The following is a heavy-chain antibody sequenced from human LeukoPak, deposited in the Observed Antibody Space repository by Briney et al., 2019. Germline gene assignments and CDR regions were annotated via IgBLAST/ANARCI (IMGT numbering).Heavy chain of an antibody. V-gene: IGHV1-18*01. D-gene: IGHD3-22*01. CDR2: ISAYNGNT. CDR1: GYTFTSYG. Sequence: ASVKVSCKASGYTFTSYGISWVRQAPGQGLEWRGWISAYNGNTNYAQKRQGRVTMTTDTSTSTAYMELRSLRSDDTAVYYCARLGGYTDYYYYGMDVWGQETTVTVSS. J-gene: IGHJ6*02. CDR3: ARLGGYTDYYYYGMDV.